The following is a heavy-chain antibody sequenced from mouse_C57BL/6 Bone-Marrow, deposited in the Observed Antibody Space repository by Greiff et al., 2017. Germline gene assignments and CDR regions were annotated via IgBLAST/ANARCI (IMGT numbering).Heavy chain of an antibody. CDR3: ARGYYDGSSLYYARDC. Sequence: QVQLQQPGAELVRPGSSVKLSCKASGYTFTSYWMHWVKQRPIQGLEWIGNIDPSDSETHYNQKFKDKATLTVDKSSSTAYMQLSSLTSEDSAVYYCARGYYDGSSLYYARDCWGQGTSVTVSA. V-gene: IGHV1-52*01. CDR1: GYTFTSYW. D-gene: IGHD1-1*01. J-gene: IGHJ4*01. CDR2: IDPSDSET.